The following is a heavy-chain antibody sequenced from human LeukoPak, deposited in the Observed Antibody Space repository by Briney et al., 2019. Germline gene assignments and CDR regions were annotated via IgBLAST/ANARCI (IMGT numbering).Heavy chain of an antibody. D-gene: IGHD6-13*01. J-gene: IGHJ6*03. Sequence: KPGGSLRLSCAASGFTFSSYSMNWVRQAPGKGLEWVSSISSSSSYIYYADSVKGRFTISRDNAKNSLYLQMNSLRAEDTAVYYCARDRGSSWLYYYYYYMDVWGKGTTVTVSS. CDR1: GFTFSSYS. CDR3: ARDRGSSWLYYYYYYMDV. CDR2: ISSSSSYI. V-gene: IGHV3-21*01.